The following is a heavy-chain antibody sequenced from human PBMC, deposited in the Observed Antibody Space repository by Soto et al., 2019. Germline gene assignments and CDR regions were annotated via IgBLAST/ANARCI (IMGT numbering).Heavy chain of an antibody. V-gene: IGHV4-34*01. CDR2: INHSGST. CDR3: ARAGGVYSSPFDY. CDR1: GGSFSGYY. J-gene: IGHJ4*02. Sequence: QVQLQQWGAGLLKPSETLSLTCAVYGGSFSGYYWSWIRQPPGKGLEWIGEINHSGSTNYNPSLKSRVTISVDTSKNQFSLKLSSVTAADPAVYYCARAGGVYSSPFDYWGQGTLVTVSS. D-gene: IGHD3-16*01.